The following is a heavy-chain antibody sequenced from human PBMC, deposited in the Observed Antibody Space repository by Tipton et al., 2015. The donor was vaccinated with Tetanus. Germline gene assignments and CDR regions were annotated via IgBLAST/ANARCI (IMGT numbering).Heavy chain of an antibody. CDR2: TIPIFGTA. D-gene: IGHD6-6*01. CDR3: ARADSSSFWDFDY. J-gene: IGHJ4*02. V-gene: IGHV1-69*06. Sequence: QSGPEVKKPGSSVKVSCKASGGTFSSYAISWVRQAPGQGLEWMGGTIPIFGTANYAQKFQGRVTITADKSTSTAYMELSSLRSEDTAVYYCARADSSSFWDFDYWGQGTLVTVSS. CDR1: GGTFSSYA.